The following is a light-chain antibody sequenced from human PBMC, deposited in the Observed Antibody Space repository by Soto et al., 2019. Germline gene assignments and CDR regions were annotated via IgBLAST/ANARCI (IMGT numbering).Light chain of an antibody. J-gene: IGKJ1*01. CDR2: AAS. V-gene: IGKV1-5*01. Sequence: DFQMPQSPSTLSASVGDRVTITCRASQNIRSRLAWFQQKPGTAPKLLIYAASSLESGVPQRCIGGGSGTEFTLTISSLQTDDFSTYYCQQYHSYWTFGQGTKVDNK. CDR1: QNIRSR. CDR3: QQYHSYWT.